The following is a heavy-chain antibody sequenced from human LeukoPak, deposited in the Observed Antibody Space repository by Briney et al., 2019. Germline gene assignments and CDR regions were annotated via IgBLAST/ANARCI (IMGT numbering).Heavy chain of an antibody. CDR3: ARDDCSGGSCLGGYYYGMDV. CDR1: GGTFSSYA. CDR2: IIPILGIA. D-gene: IGHD2-15*01. J-gene: IGHJ6*02. Sequence: ASVKVSCKASGGTFSSYAISWVRQAPGQGLEWMGRIIPILGIANYAQKFQGRVTITADKSTSTAYMELSSLRSEDTAVYYCARDDCSGGSCLGGYYYGMDVWGQGTTVTVSS. V-gene: IGHV1-69*04.